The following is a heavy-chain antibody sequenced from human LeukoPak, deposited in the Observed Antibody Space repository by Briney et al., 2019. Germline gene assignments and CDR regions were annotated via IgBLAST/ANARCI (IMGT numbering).Heavy chain of an antibody. Sequence: PGGSLRLSCAASGFTFSSYAMSWVCQAPGKGLEWVSAISGSGGSTYYADSVKGRFTISRDNSKNTLYLQMNSLRAEDTAVYYCARAYSSSWYGGAFDIWGQGTMVTVSS. V-gene: IGHV3-23*01. J-gene: IGHJ3*02. CDR2: ISGSGGST. CDR3: ARAYSSSWYGGAFDI. CDR1: GFTFSSYA. D-gene: IGHD6-13*01.